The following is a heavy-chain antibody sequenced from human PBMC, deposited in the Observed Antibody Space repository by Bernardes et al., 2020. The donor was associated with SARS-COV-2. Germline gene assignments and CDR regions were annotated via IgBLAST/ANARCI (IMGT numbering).Heavy chain of an antibody. V-gene: IGHV4-59*01. CDR3: ARDPGLFFTGSFDS. CDR2: VYHIVTT. Sequence: SATLSLTCTVAGGSITSSYWSWILQPPGKGLEWLGYVYHIVTTSYNPSLKRRVTISRGTSNTQFSLKLKSVTAADTALYYCARDPGLFFTGSFDSWGPGTLVTVSS. CDR1: GGSITSSY. J-gene: IGHJ4*02.